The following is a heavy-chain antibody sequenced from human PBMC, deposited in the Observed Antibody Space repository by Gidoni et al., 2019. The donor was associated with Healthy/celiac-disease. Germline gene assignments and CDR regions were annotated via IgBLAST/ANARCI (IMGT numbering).Heavy chain of an antibody. J-gene: IGHJ4*02. CDR3: ARADYVWGSYLYYFDY. V-gene: IGHV4-34*01. Sequence: QVQLQQWGAGLLKPSETLSLTCAVYGGSFSGYYWSWIRQPPGKGLELIGEINHSGSTNYNPSLKSRVTISVDTSKIQFALKLSSVTAADTAVYYCARADYVWGSYLYYFDYWGQGTLVTVSS. CDR1: GGSFSGYY. D-gene: IGHD3-16*01. CDR2: INHSGST.